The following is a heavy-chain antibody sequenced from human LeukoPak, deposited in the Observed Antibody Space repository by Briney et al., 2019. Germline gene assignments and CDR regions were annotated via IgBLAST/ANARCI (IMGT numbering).Heavy chain of an antibody. D-gene: IGHD3-10*01. Sequence: SETLSLTSTVSGGSISSSSYYWGWIRQPPGKGLEWIGSIYYSGSTYYNPSLKSRVTISVDTSKNQFSLKLSSVTAADTAVYYCARTMVRGVITYINWFDPWGQGTLVTVSS. CDR3: ARTMVRGVITYINWFDP. J-gene: IGHJ5*02. V-gene: IGHV4-39*07. CDR2: IYYSGST. CDR1: GGSISSSSYY.